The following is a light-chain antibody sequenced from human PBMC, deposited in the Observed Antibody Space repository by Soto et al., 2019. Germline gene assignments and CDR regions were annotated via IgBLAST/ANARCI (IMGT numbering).Light chain of an antibody. CDR1: QSVLYSSNNKNY. CDR2: WAS. Sequence: DIVMTQSPDSLAVSMGERATINCKSSQSVLYSSNNKNYLAWYQQKPGQPPKLLIYWASTRESGVPDRFGGSGSGTDFTLTISSLQAEDVAVYYSQQYYSTPQTFGQGTKVEIK. V-gene: IGKV4-1*01. CDR3: QQYYSTPQT. J-gene: IGKJ1*01.